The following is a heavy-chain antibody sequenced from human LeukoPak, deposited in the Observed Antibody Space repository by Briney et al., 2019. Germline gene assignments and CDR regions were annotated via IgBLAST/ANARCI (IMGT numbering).Heavy chain of an antibody. Sequence: GGSLRLSCAASGFTFSSYGMHWVRQAPGKGLEWVAVISCDGSNKYYADSVKGRFTISRDNSKNTLYLQMNSLRAEDTAVYYCAKSDFLGSSGYDYWGQGTLVTVSS. CDR1: GFTFSSYG. D-gene: IGHD3-22*01. J-gene: IGHJ4*02. V-gene: IGHV3-30*18. CDR2: ISCDGSNK. CDR3: AKSDFLGSSGYDY.